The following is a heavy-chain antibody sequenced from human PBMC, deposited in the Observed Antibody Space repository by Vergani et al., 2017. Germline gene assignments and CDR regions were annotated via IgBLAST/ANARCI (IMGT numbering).Heavy chain of an antibody. J-gene: IGHJ4*02. D-gene: IGHD2-15*01. V-gene: IGHV4-61*02. CDR2: IYTSGST. CDR1: GGSISSGDYY. CDR3: VRDPWESGGPYSGC. Sequence: QVQLQESGPGLVKPSQTLSLSCSVSGGSISSGDYYWTWIRQPAGKGLQYLGRIYTSGSTNYNPSLRSRLSMSRDTSKNQFSLKIMSVTAADTAVYYCVRDPWESGGPYSGCWGRGTLVSVSS.